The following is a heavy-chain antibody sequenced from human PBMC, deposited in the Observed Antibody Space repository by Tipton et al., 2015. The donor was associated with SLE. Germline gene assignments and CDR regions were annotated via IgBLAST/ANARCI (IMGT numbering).Heavy chain of an antibody. V-gene: IGHV3-23*03. CDR3: AKDQGDYGYYGMDV. CDR1: GFTFSSYA. Sequence: GSLRLSCAASGFTFSSYAMGWVRQAPGKGLEWVSVIYSGGSTYYADSVKGRFTISRDNSKNTLYLQMNSLRAEDTAVYYCAKDQGDYGYYGMDVWGQGTTVTVSS. CDR2: IYSGGST. D-gene: IGHD4-17*01. J-gene: IGHJ6*02.